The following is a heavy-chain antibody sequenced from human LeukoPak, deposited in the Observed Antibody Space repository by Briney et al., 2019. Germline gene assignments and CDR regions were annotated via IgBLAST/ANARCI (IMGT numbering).Heavy chain of an antibody. J-gene: IGHJ4*02. CDR2: ISYDGSNK. D-gene: IGHD3-22*01. Sequence: QTGGSLRLSCAASGFTFSGYAMHWVRQAPGKGLEWVAVISYDGSNKYYADSVKGRFTISRDNSKNTLYLQMNSLRAEDTAVYYCARGMHYYDSSGYYPYWGQGTLVTVSS. V-gene: IGHV3-30-3*01. CDR1: GFTFSGYA. CDR3: ARGMHYYDSSGYYPY.